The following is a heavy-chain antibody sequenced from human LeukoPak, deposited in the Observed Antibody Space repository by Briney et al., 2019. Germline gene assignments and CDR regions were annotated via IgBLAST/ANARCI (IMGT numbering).Heavy chain of an antibody. J-gene: IGHJ4*02. CDR1: GESFSGYF. CDR2: INHSGSTS. CDR3: ARKSGYARDY. Sequence: PSETLSLTCAVYGESFSGYFWKGIRQPPGKGLEWIGEINHSGSTSNHNPSLKSRVTMSVDTSKNQFSLKLSSVTAADTAVYYCARKSGYARDYWGQGNLVTVSS. D-gene: IGHD5-12*01. V-gene: IGHV4-34*01.